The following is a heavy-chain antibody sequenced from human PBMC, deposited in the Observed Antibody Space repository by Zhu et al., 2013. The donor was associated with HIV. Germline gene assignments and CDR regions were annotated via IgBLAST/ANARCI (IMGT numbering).Heavy chain of an antibody. CDR3: ARDPRGGYIVGATSHYGMDV. D-gene: IGHD1-26*01. Sequence: QVQLVQSGAEVKKPGSSVKVSCKASGGTFSSYAISWVRQAPGQGLEWMGGIIPIFGTANYAQKFQGRVTITADESTSTAYMELSSLRSEDTAVYYCARDPRGGYIVGATSHYGMDVWGQGTTVTVSS. J-gene: IGHJ6*02. CDR2: IIPIFGTA. CDR1: GGTFSSYA. V-gene: IGHV1-69*01.